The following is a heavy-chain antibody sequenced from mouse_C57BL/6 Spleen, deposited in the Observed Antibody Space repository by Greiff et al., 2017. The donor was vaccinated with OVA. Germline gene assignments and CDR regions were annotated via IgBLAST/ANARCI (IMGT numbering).Heavy chain of an antibody. CDR2: IDPETGGT. V-gene: IGHV1-15*01. CDR1: GYTFTDYE. D-gene: IGHD1-1*01. J-gene: IGHJ2*01. Sequence: QVQLKESGAELVRPGASVTLSCKASGYTFTDYEMHWVKQTPVHGLEWIGAIDPETGGTAYNQKFKGKAILTADKSSSTAYMELRSLTSEDSAVYYCTRGGPYYYGSYDYWGQGTTLTVSS. CDR3: TRGGPYYYGSYDY.